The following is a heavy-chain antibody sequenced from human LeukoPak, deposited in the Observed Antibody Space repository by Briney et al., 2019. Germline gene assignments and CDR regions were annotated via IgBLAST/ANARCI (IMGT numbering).Heavy chain of an antibody. D-gene: IGHD2-15*01. J-gene: IGHJ4*02. V-gene: IGHV3-23*01. CDR2: ISGSGGST. CDR3: AKDPSDIVVVVAATPFDY. CDR1: GFTFSSYA. Sequence: PGGSLRLSCAASGFTFSSYAMSWVRQAPGKGLEWVSAISGSGGSTYYADSVKGRSTISRDNSKNTLYLQMNSLRAEDTAVYYCAKDPSDIVVVVAATPFDYWGQGTLVTVSS.